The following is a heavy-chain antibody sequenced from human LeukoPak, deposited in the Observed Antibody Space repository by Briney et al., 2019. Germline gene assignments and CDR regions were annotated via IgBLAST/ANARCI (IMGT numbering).Heavy chain of an antibody. V-gene: IGHV4-59*01. D-gene: IGHD3-22*01. CDR2: IYYSGST. J-gene: IGHJ6*02. Sequence: SETLSLTCTVSGGSISSYYWSWIRQPPGKGLEWIGYIYYSGSTNYNPSLKSRVTISVDTSKNQFSLKLSSVTAADTAVYYCARDSHDSSGSYGMDVWGQGTTVTVSS. CDR3: ARDSHDSSGSYGMDV. CDR1: GGSISSYY.